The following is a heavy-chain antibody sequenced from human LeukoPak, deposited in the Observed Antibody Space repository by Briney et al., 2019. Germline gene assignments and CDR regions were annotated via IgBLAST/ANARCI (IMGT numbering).Heavy chain of an antibody. D-gene: IGHD2-2*01. V-gene: IGHV4-34*01. J-gene: IGHJ5*02. CDR2: INHSGST. CDR3: ARDYTGDCSSTSCYGGGWFDP. CDR1: GGSFSGYY. Sequence: SETLSLTCAVYGGSFSGYYWSRIRQPPGKGLEWIGEINHSGSTNYNPSLKSRVTISVDTSKNQFSLKLSSVTAADTAVYYCARDYTGDCSSTSCYGGGWFDPWGQGTLVTVSS.